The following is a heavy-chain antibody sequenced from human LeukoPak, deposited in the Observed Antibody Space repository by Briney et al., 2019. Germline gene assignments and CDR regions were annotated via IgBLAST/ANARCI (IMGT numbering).Heavy chain of an antibody. CDR1: GGSISSYY. CDR3: ALADPGAGYYFDY. Sequence: SETLSLTCTVSGGSISSYYWSWIRQPPGKGLEWIGYIYYSGSTNYNPSLKSRVTISVDTSKNQLSLKLSSVTAADTAVYYCALADPGAGYYFDYWGQGTLVTVSS. D-gene: IGHD3-10*01. CDR2: IYYSGST. V-gene: IGHV4-59*01. J-gene: IGHJ4*02.